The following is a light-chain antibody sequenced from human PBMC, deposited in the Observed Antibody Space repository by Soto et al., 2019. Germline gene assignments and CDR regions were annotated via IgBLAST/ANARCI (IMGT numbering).Light chain of an antibody. CDR1: QSVSSN. CDR3: QQYKNWPPLT. CDR2: GAS. Sequence: EIVISQSPSTVSVSPGERATLSCRASQSVSSNLAWYQQKPGQAPRLLIYGASTRATGIPARFSGSGSGTEFTLTITSLQSEDFAVYYCQQYKNWPPLTFGGGTKVDIK. V-gene: IGKV3-15*01. J-gene: IGKJ4*01.